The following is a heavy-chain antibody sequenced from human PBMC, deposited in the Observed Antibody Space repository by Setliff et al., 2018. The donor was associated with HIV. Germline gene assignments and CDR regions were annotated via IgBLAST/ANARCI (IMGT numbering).Heavy chain of an antibody. D-gene: IGHD3-10*01. CDR1: GGSMSSSSYY. V-gene: IGHV4-39*07. CDR2: IYYSGST. CDR3: ARDRVESFWDGELKYMDV. Sequence: PSETLSLTCTVSGGSMSSSSYYWGWIRQPPGKGLEWIGSIYYSGSTYYNPSLTSRVTISLETSKKQFSLKLSSVTAADTAVYFCARDRVESFWDGELKYMDVWGKGTTVTVSS. J-gene: IGHJ6*03.